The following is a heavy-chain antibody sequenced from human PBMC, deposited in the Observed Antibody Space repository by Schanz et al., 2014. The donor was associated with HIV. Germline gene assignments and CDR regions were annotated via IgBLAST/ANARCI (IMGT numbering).Heavy chain of an antibody. CDR3: AKCPTMVRGTGMDV. Sequence: EVQLVESGGGLVQPGGSLRVSCAASGFMFSSYGMSLVRQAPGKGLEWVSLIGSGGGRTYYADSVKGRVTISRDNSKNTLYLQMNSLRAEDTAVYYCAKCPTMVRGTGMDVWGQGTTVTVSS. D-gene: IGHD3-10*01. V-gene: IGHV3-23*04. CDR2: IGSGGGRT. CDR1: GFMFSSYG. J-gene: IGHJ6*02.